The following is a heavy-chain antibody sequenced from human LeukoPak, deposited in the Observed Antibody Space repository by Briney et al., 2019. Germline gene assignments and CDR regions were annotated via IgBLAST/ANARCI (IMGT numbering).Heavy chain of an antibody. CDR2: ISPGDFDT. V-gene: IGHV5-51*01. CDR3: ARHQGGMDV. Sequence: GESLKISCKASGYGFTTYWVAWVRQMPGKGLEWMGMISPGDFDTRYTPSFKGQVTISADKSISTAYLQWSSLKASDTATYYCARHQGGMDVWGQGTTVTVSS. CDR1: GYGFTTYW. J-gene: IGHJ6*02.